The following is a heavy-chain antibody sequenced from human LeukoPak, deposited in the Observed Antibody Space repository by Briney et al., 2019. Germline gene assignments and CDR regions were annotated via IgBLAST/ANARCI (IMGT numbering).Heavy chain of an antibody. D-gene: IGHD3-22*01. J-gene: IGHJ4*02. V-gene: IGHV1-18*01. Sequence: ASVKVSCKASGYAFTTYCISWVRQAPGQGLEWMGWITAYNGNTKYAQKFQGRVTMTTDTSTSTVYMELRSLRSDDTAVYYCARDPTPISRDSRGYYYFAYWGQGALVTVSS. CDR1: GYAFTTYC. CDR2: ITAYNGNT. CDR3: ARDPTPISRDSRGYYYFAY.